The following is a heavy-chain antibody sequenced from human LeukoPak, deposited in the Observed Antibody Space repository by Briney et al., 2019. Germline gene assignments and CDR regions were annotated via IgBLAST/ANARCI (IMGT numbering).Heavy chain of an antibody. CDR3: ASAITGT. D-gene: IGHD1-20*01. J-gene: IGHJ5*02. CDR1: GFIFSSYG. Sequence: QAGGSLRLSCAASGFIFSSYGMHWVRQAPGKGLEWVTFIRYDGNNKYYADSVKGRFTISRDNSKNTLYLQMNSLRPEDTAVYYCASAITGTWGQGTLVTVSS. V-gene: IGHV3-30*02. CDR2: IRYDGNNK.